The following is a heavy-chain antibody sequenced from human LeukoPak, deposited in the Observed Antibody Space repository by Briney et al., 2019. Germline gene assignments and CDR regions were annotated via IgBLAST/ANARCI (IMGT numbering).Heavy chain of an antibody. J-gene: IGHJ4*02. CDR3: ARQFGSWFDY. V-gene: IGHV5-51*01. CDR1: GYSFTTYW. D-gene: IGHD6-13*01. CDR2: IYPGDSDT. Sequence: GESLKISCKGSGYSFTTYWIGWVRQMPGKGLEWMGIIYPGDSDTRDSPSFQGQVTISADKSITTAYLQWNNLKASDTAIYYCARQFGSWFDYWGQGILVTVSS.